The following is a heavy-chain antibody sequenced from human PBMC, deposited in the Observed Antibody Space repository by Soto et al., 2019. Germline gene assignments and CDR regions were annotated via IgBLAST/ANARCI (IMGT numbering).Heavy chain of an antibody. CDR1: GFTFKTYY. CDR3: ARGMYFGSARYYFDY. Sequence: PGGSLRLSCAASGFTFKTYYMHWVRQAPGKGPEYVSAISSSGDSTYYADSVKGRFTISRDNSKNTMYLQMGSLRVEDMAFYYCARGMYFGSARYYFDYWGQGALVTVSS. D-gene: IGHD3-10*01. V-gene: IGHV3-64*02. J-gene: IGHJ4*02. CDR2: ISSSGDST.